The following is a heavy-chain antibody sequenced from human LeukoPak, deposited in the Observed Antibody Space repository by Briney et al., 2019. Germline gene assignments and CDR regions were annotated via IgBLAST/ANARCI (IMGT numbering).Heavy chain of an antibody. Sequence: ASETLSLTCAVSGGSISSGGYSWSWIRQPPGKGLEWIGYIYHSGSTYYNPSLKSRVTISVDRSKNQFSLKLSSVTAADTAVYYCARTSSYYYDSSAQFDYWGQGTPVTVSP. D-gene: IGHD3-22*01. V-gene: IGHV4-30-2*01. CDR1: GGSISSGGYS. CDR3: ARTSSYYYDSSAQFDY. CDR2: IYHSGST. J-gene: IGHJ4*02.